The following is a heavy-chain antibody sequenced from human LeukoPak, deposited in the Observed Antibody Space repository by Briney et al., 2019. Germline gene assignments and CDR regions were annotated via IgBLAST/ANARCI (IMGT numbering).Heavy chain of an antibody. V-gene: IGHV3-66*01. Sequence: PGGSLRLSCAASGFTVSSNYMSWVRQAPGKGLEWVSVIYSGGSTYYADSVKGRFTISRDNSKNTLYLQMNSLRAEDTAVYYCAREPGDRFSGLPYFDYWGQGTLVTVSS. CDR2: IYSGGST. J-gene: IGHJ4*02. CDR3: AREPGDRFSGLPYFDY. CDR1: GFTVSSNY. D-gene: IGHD7-27*01.